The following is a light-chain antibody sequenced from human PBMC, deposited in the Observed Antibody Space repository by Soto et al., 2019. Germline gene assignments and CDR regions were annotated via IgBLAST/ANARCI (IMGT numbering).Light chain of an antibody. J-gene: IGLJ1*01. Sequence: QSALTQPASVSGSPGQSITISCAGTSSDVGGYNYVSWYQQHPGKAPKLLIYEVSKRPSGVPDRSSGPKSGNTASLTVSGLQAEDEADYYCSSYVGTNTYVFGTGTKVTV. CDR3: SSYVGTNTYV. CDR1: SSDVGGYNY. V-gene: IGLV2-8*01. CDR2: EVS.